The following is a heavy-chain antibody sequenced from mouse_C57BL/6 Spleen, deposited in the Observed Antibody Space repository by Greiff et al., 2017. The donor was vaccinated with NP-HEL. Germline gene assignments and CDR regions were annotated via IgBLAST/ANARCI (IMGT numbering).Heavy chain of an antibody. CDR1: GFTFSDYG. Sequence: EVQLVESGGGLVKPGGSLKLSCAASGFTFSDYGMHWVRQAPEKGLEWVAYISSGSSTIYYADTVKGRFTISRDNAKNTLFLQMTSLRSEDTAMYYCARPDDYDGGGYYYAMDYWGQGTSVTVSS. CDR2: ISSGSSTI. V-gene: IGHV5-17*01. J-gene: IGHJ4*01. D-gene: IGHD2-4*01. CDR3: ARPDDYDGGGYYYAMDY.